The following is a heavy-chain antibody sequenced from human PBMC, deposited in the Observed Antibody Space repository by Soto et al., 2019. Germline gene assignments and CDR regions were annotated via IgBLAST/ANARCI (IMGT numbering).Heavy chain of an antibody. V-gene: IGHV1-18*01. CDR2: ISAYNGNT. J-gene: IGHJ5*02. CDR1: GYTFTSYG. D-gene: IGHD6-13*01. CDR3: ARKGPGSIAAAGTNWFDP. Sequence: GASVKVSCKASGYTFTSYGISWVRQAPGQGLEWMGWISAYNGNTNYAQKLQGRVTMTTDTSTSTAYMELRSLRSDDTAVYYCARKGPGSIAAAGTNWFDPWGQGTLVTVSS.